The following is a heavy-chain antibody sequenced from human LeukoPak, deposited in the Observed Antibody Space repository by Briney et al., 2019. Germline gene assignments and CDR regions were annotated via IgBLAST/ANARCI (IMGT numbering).Heavy chain of an antibody. CDR2: MYRSGYT. D-gene: IGHD3-9*01. CDR3: ARRLDSWSFDS. J-gene: IGHJ4*02. CDR1: GYSLSIGYY. V-gene: IGHV4-38-2*01. Sequence: SETLSLTCAVSGYSLSIGYYWGWIRQPPGKGLEWIGNMYRSGYTCYNPSLKSRVTISVDTSKNQFSLELSSVTAADTAVYYCARRLDSWSFDSWGQGTLVTVSS.